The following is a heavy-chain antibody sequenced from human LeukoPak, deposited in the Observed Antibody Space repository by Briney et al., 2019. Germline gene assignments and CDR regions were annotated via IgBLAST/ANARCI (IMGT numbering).Heavy chain of an antibody. V-gene: IGHV3-9*01. Sequence: GRSLRLSCAASGFTFDDYAMHWVRHAPGKGLEWVSGISWNSGGISYADSVKGRFTISRDNAKNSLYLQMNSLRPEDTALYYCAKDKDAYYDSLHYWGQGTLVTVSS. CDR1: GFTFDDYA. CDR3: AKDKDAYYDSLHY. CDR2: ISWNSGGI. J-gene: IGHJ4*02. D-gene: IGHD3-22*01.